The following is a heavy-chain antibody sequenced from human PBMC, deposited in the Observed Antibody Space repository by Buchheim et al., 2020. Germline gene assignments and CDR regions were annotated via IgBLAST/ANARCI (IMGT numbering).Heavy chain of an antibody. V-gene: IGHV1-2*04. J-gene: IGHJ6*02. D-gene: IGHD5-12*01. CDR2: INPNSGGT. CDR1: GYTFTGYY. Sequence: QVQLVQSGAEVKKPGASVKVSCKASGYTFTGYYMHWVRQAPGQGLEWMGWINPNSGGTNYAQKFQGWVTMTRDTSISTAYMELSRLRSDDTAVYYCARDREYGGYPRSYYYYGMDVWGQGTT. CDR3: ARDREYGGYPRSYYYYGMDV.